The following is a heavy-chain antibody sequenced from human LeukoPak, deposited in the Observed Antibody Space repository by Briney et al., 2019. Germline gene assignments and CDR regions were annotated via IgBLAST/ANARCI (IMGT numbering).Heavy chain of an antibody. J-gene: IGHJ6*03. Sequence: GGSLRLSCAASGFTFSSYGMSWVRQAPGKGLEWVSAISGSGGSTYYADSVKGRFTISRDNAKNSLYLQMNSLRAEDTAVYYCARDLYSSGWGYYYYYMDVWGKGTTVTVSS. D-gene: IGHD6-19*01. V-gene: IGHV3-23*01. CDR1: GFTFSSYG. CDR3: ARDLYSSGWGYYYYYMDV. CDR2: ISGSGGST.